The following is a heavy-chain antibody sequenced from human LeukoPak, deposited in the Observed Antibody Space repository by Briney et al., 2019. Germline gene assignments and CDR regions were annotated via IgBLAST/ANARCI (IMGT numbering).Heavy chain of an antibody. Sequence: PGGSLRLSCEASGFTFNNYALAWVRQSPGKGLEWVSGITGSGGHTYYAHSVKGRFTISRDNSKNTLYLQMYSLRAEDTAVYYCTKDLTDFNYYCTDVWGKGTTVIVSS. D-gene: IGHD2-21*02. CDR2: ITGSGGHT. CDR3: TKDLTDFNYYCTDV. V-gene: IGHV3-23*01. J-gene: IGHJ6*03. CDR1: GFTFNNYA.